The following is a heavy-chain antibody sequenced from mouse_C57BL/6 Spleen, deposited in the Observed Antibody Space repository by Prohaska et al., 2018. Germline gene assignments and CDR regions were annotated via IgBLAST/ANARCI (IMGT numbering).Heavy chain of an antibody. Sequence: QVQLQQSGAELVRPGASVTLSCKASGYTFTDYEMHWVKQTPVHGLEWIGAIDPETGGTAYNQKFKGKAILTADKSSSTAYMELRSLTSEDSAVYYCTRNYYGSSYAWFAYWGQGTLVTVSA. D-gene: IGHD1-1*01. V-gene: IGHV1-15*01. J-gene: IGHJ3*01. CDR2: IDPETGGT. CDR1: GYTFTDYE. CDR3: TRNYYGSSYAWFAY.